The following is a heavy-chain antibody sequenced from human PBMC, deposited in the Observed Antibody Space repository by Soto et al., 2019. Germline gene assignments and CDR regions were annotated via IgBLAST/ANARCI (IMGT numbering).Heavy chain of an antibody. D-gene: IGHD1-1*01. Sequence: PGGSLGLSCAASGFIFSDHYMDWVRQAPGKGLEWVARIRNKANSYATHYAASVKGRFTISRDDSKNSLFLQMPSLKAEDTAVYYCARVRLGMATTRPLYYWGQGTLVTVSS. V-gene: IGHV3-72*01. CDR2: IRNKANSYAT. J-gene: IGHJ4*02. CDR3: ARVRLGMATTRPLYY. CDR1: GFIFSDHY.